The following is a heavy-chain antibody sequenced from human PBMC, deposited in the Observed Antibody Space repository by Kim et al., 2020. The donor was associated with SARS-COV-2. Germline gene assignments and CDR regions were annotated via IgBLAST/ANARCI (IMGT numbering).Heavy chain of an antibody. V-gene: IGHV3-21*01. J-gene: IGHJ5*02. D-gene: IGHD5-12*01. Sequence: ADSVKGRFTISRDNAKNSLYLQMNSLRAEDTAVYYCARTYSGYDYGWFDPWGQGTLVTVSS. CDR3: ARTYSGYDYGWFDP.